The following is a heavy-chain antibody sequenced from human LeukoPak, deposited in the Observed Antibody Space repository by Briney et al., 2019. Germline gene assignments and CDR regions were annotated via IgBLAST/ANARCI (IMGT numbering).Heavy chain of an antibody. J-gene: IGHJ4*02. V-gene: IGHV4-30-4*01. D-gene: IGHD3-10*01. CDR1: GGSISSGDYY. CDR2: IYYSGST. Sequence: SQTLSLTCTVSGGSISSGDYYCSWIRQPPGKGLEWIGYIYYSGSTYYNPSLKSRVTISVDTSKNQFSLKLSSVTAADTAVYYCAGMYGSGGYYIDYWGQGTLVTVSS. CDR3: AGMYGSGGYYIDY.